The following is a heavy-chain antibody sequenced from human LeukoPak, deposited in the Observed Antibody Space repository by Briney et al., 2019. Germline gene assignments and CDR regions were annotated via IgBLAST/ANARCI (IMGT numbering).Heavy chain of an antibody. CDR2: IRSKAYGGTT. J-gene: IGHJ4*02. CDR3: TRDIDSSSWYHQDY. D-gene: IGHD6-13*01. CDR1: GFTFGDYA. V-gene: IGHV3-49*04. Sequence: PGRSLRLSCTASGFTFGDYAMSWVRQAPGKGLEWVGFIRSKAYGGTTEYAASVKGRFTISRDDSKSIAYLQMNSLKTEDTAVYYCTRDIDSSSWYHQDYWGQGTLVSVSS.